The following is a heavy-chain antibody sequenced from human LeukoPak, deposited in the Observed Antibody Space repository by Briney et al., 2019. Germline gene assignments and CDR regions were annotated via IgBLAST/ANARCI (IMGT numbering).Heavy chain of an antibody. V-gene: IGHV1-69*05. CDR1: GGTFSSYA. CDR3: ERGDSSGSSY. Sequence: SVKVSCKASGGTFSSYAISWVRQAPGQGLEWMGRIIPIFGTANYAQKFQGRVTITTDESTSTAYMELSSLRSEDTAVYYCERGDSSGSSYWGQGTLVTVSS. D-gene: IGHD3-22*01. CDR2: IIPIFGTA. J-gene: IGHJ4*02.